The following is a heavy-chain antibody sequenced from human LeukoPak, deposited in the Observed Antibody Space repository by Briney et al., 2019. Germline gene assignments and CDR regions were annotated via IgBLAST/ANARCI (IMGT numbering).Heavy chain of an antibody. D-gene: IGHD3-3*01. J-gene: IGHJ4*02. Sequence: SVKVSCKASGGTFSSYTISWVRQAPGQGLEWMGRIIPILGIANYAQRFQGRVTMTADKSTSTGYMELSSLRTGQRTVYYCARADFWFFDYWGQGTLVTAS. V-gene: IGHV1-69*02. CDR2: IIPILGIA. CDR3: ARADFWFFDY. CDR1: GGTFSSYT.